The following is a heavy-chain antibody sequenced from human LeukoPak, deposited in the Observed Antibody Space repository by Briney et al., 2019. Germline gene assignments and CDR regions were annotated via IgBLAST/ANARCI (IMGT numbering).Heavy chain of an antibody. J-gene: IGHJ5*02. V-gene: IGHV1-69*06. CDR3: ARSREQEWILWFGREDWFDP. CDR1: GGTFSSYA. CDR2: IIPIFGTA. D-gene: IGHD3-10*01. Sequence: SVKVSCKASGGTFSSYAISWVRQAPGQGLEWMGGIIPIFGTANYVQKFQGRVTITADKSTSTAYMELSSLRSEDTAVYYCARSREQEWILWFGREDWFDPWGQGTLVTVSS.